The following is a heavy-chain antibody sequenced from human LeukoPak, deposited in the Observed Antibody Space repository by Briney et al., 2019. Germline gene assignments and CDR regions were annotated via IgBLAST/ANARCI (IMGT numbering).Heavy chain of an antibody. CDR2: INPSGGST. V-gene: IGHV1-46*01. Sequence: ASVKVSCKASGYTFTSYYMHWVRQTPGQGLEWMGIINPSGGSTSYAQKFQGRVTMTRDMSTSTVYMELSSLRSEDTAVYYCARDGSSWDNWFDPWGQGTLVTVSS. CDR1: GYTFTSYY. J-gene: IGHJ5*02. D-gene: IGHD6-13*01. CDR3: ARDGSSWDNWFDP.